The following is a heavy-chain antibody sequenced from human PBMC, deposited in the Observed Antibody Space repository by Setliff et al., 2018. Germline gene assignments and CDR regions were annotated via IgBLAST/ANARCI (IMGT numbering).Heavy chain of an antibody. Sequence: SETLSLTSTVPGGSISSHYWSWIRQPPGKRLEWFGYIYYSGSTNYNPSLESRVTRSVDTSKNQFSLRPNSATAADTAVHYLATLRGAFDYWSQGTLVTVSA. CDR1: GGSISSHY. D-gene: IGHD3-16*01. V-gene: IGHV4-59*11. CDR2: IYYSGST. J-gene: IGHJ4*01. CDR3: ATLRGAFDY.